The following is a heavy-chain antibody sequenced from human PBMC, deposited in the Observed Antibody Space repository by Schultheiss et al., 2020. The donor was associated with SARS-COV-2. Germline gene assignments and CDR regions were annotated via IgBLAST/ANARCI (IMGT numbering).Heavy chain of an antibody. D-gene: IGHD2-8*01. CDR2: ISGSGGST. CDR3: AKDRSDRVLSAFDI. V-gene: IGHV3-23*01. Sequence: GGSLRLSCAASGFTFSSYDMHWVRQATGKGLEWVSAISGSGGSTYYADSVKGRFTISRDNSKNTLYLQMNSLRAEDTAVYYCAKDRSDRVLSAFDIWGQGTMVTVSS. CDR1: GFTFSSYD. J-gene: IGHJ3*02.